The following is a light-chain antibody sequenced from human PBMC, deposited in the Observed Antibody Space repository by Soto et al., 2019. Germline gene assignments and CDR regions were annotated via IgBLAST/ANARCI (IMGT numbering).Light chain of an antibody. J-gene: IGKJ1*01. V-gene: IGKV1-5*03. Sequence: DIQTTQSPSTLSASVGDRVTITCRASQSISSWLAWYQQKPGKAPKLLIYKASSLESGVPSRFSGSGSGTKFTLTISSLQPGDFATYYCKQYNSYSWTFGQGTKVDIK. CDR3: KQYNSYSWT. CDR2: KAS. CDR1: QSISSW.